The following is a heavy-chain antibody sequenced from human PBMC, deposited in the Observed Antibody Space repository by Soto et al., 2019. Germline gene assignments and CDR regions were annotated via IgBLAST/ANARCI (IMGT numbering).Heavy chain of an antibody. J-gene: IGHJ4*02. V-gene: IGHV4-4*02. CDR2: IYHSGST. Sequence: PSETLSLTCAVSGGSISSSNWWSWVRQPPGKGLEWIGEIYHSGSTNHNPSLKSRVTISVDKSKNQFSLKLSSVTAADTAVYYCARDLLYGSGVDYWGQGTLVTVSS. CDR1: GGSISSSNW. D-gene: IGHD3-10*01. CDR3: ARDLLYGSGVDY.